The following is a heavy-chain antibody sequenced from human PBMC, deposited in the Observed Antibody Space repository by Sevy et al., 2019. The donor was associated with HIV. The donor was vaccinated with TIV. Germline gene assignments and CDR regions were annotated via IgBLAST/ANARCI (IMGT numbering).Heavy chain of an antibody. CDR2: ISYSGST. CDR3: ARSLVITGTFDY. J-gene: IGHJ4*02. V-gene: IGHV4-59*01. CDR1: GGSISGYY. Sequence: SETLSLTCTVSGGSISGYYWSWIRQPPGKGLEWIGYISYSGSTNYNPSLKSRVTISVDTSKNEFSLKLSSVTAADTAVYYWARSLVITGTFDYWGQGTLVTVSS. D-gene: IGHD1-20*01.